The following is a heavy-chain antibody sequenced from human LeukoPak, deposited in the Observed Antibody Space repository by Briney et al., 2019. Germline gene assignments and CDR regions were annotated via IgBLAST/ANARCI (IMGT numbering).Heavy chain of an antibody. V-gene: IGHV4-59*01. Sequence: SETLSLTCTVSGDSISSYYWSWIRQPPGKGLEWIGYIYYSGSTNYNPSLKSRVTISVDTSKNQFSLKLSSVTAADTAVYYCATSSSWYGNWFDPWGQGTLVTVSS. CDR2: IYYSGST. J-gene: IGHJ5*02. CDR1: GDSISSYY. CDR3: ATSSSWYGNWFDP. D-gene: IGHD6-13*01.